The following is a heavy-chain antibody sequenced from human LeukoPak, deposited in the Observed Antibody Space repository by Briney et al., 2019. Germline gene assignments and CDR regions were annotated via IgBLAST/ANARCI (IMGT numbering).Heavy chain of an antibody. V-gene: IGHV4-39*01. CDR1: GGSISNSLYY. Sequence: PSETLSLTCTVSGGSISNSLYYWDWIRQPPGKGLEWIGSITYSGSSYYNPSLKSRVTISVDTSKNQFSLKLSSVTAADTAVYYCARSGNDFWRRFDPWGQGTLVTVSS. J-gene: IGHJ5*02. CDR3: ARSGNDFWRRFDP. CDR2: ITYSGSS. D-gene: IGHD3-3*01.